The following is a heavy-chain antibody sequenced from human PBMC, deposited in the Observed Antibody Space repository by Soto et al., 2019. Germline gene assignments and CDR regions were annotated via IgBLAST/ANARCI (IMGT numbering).Heavy chain of an antibody. J-gene: IGHJ6*02. CDR1: GGSISSYY. Sequence: QVQLQESGPGLVKPSETLSLTCTVSGGSISSYYWSWIRQPPGKGLEWIGYIYYSGSTNYNPSLKSRVTISVDTAKNQFSLKLSSVTAADTAVYYCARDLYDILTGYFEPYGMDVWGQGTTVTVSS. D-gene: IGHD3-9*01. CDR2: IYYSGST. CDR3: ARDLYDILTGYFEPYGMDV. V-gene: IGHV4-59*01.